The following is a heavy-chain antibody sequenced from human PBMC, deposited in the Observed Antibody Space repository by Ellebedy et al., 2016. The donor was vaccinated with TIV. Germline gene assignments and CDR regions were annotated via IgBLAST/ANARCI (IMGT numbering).Heavy chain of an antibody. Sequence: ASVKVSXXASGYTFTGYYMHWVRQAPGQGLEWMGWINPNSGGTNYAQKFQGRVTMTRDTSISTAYMELTRLRSDDTAVYYCARVWGDYTHSCNYWGQGTLVTVSS. CDR2: INPNSGGT. CDR1: GYTFTGYY. D-gene: IGHD2-2*02. J-gene: IGHJ4*02. CDR3: ARVWGDYTHSCNY. V-gene: IGHV1-2*02.